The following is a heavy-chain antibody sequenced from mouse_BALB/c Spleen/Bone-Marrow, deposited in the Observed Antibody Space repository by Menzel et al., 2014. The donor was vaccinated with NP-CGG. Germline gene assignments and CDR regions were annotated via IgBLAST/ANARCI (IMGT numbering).Heavy chain of an antibody. CDR1: GYTFTDYT. CDR2: INPNNGGS. J-gene: IGHJ2*01. V-gene: IGHV1-22*01. Sequence: DVKLQESGPELVKPGASVKISCKTSGYTFTDYTMHWVRQSHGKSLEWIGSINPNNGGSSCNQKFKAKATLTIDKSSSTPYMELRSLTSEDSAVYYCARAVHLDYWGQGTTLTVSS. CDR3: ARAVHLDY.